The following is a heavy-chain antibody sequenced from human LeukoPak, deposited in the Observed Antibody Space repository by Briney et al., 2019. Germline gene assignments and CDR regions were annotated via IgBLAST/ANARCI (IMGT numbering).Heavy chain of an antibody. CDR1: GGTFSSYA. J-gene: IGHJ5*02. CDR3: AREAAAAGWFDP. D-gene: IGHD6-13*01. CDR2: IIPIFGTA. V-gene: IGHV1-69*13. Sequence: SVKVSCKASGGTFSSYAISWVRQAPGQGLEWMGGIIPIFGTANYAQKFQGRVTITADESTSTAYMELSSLRSEDTAVYYCAREAAAAGWFDPWGQGTLVTVSS.